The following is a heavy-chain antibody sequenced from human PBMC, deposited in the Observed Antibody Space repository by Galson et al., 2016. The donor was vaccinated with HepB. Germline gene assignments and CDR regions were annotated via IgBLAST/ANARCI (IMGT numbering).Heavy chain of an antibody. Sequence: SETLSLTCAVSGGPFSGYWSWLRQPPGKGLEWIGEINQSGTSTTYNPSLVPRVTISVDTSKNQFSLNLKSVTAADTAVYYCARELGLRGIRMDVWGQGTTVLVSS. CDR3: ARELGLRGIRMDV. V-gene: IGHV4-34*01. CDR2: INQSGTST. J-gene: IGHJ6*02. CDR1: GGPFSGY. D-gene: IGHD3-10*01.